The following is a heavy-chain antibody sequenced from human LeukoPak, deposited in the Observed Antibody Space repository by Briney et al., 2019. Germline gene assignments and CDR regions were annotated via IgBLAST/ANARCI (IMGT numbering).Heavy chain of an antibody. CDR1: GFTFNSYA. D-gene: IGHD3-9*01. CDR3: ARGYFDWLSALDY. V-gene: IGHV3-30-3*01. J-gene: IGHJ4*02. Sequence: PGGSLRLSCAASGFTFNSYAIHWVRQAPGNGLEWVAVISYDGSNKYSADSVKGRFTISRDNSKNTLYLQMNSLRAEDTALYYCARGYFDWLSALDYWGQGTLVTVSS. CDR2: ISYDGSNK.